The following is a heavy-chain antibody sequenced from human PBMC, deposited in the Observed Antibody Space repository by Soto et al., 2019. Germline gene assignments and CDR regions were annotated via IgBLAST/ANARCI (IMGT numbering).Heavy chain of an antibody. CDR3: AREQVPTLDYYGMDV. V-gene: IGHV4-31*03. CDR1: GGSISSVDYY. CDR2: IYHTGST. Sequence: QVQLRESGPGLVKPSQTLSLTCTVSGGSISSVDYYWNWIRQLPGKGLEWIGYIYHTGSTYYNPSLKSRLLILVDTSKNQFSLRLTALTAADTAVYYCAREQVPTLDYYGMDVWGQGTTVTVSS. J-gene: IGHJ6*02.